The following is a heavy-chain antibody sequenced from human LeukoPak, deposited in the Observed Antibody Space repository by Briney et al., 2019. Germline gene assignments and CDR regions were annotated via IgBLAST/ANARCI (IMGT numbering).Heavy chain of an antibody. Sequence: SETLSLTCAVYGGSFSGYFWSWIRQPPGKGLEWIGGINYSGNTNYNPSLKSRVTISIDTSKNQFSLKLTSVTAADTAVYYCARGYSSSWYMNWFDPWGQETLVAVSS. CDR1: GGSFSGYF. J-gene: IGHJ5*02. CDR2: INYSGNT. CDR3: ARGYSSSWYMNWFDP. V-gene: IGHV4-34*01. D-gene: IGHD6-13*01.